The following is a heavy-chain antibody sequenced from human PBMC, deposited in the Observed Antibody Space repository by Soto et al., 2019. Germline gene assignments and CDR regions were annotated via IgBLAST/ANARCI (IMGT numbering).Heavy chain of an antibody. V-gene: IGHV3-30-3*01. CDR2: ISYDGSNK. D-gene: IGHD6-6*01. Sequence: GGSLRLSCAASGFTFSSYAMHWVRQAPGKGLEWVAVISYDGSNKYYAYSVKGRFTISRDNSKNTLYLQMNSLRAEDTAVYYCARMAVPTYDYWGQGTLVTVSS. CDR1: GFTFSSYA. CDR3: ARMAVPTYDY. J-gene: IGHJ4*02.